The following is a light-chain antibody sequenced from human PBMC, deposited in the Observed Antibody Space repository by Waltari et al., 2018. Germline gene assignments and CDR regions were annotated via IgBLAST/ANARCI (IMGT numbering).Light chain of an antibody. CDR3: QQYYSIPWT. V-gene: IGKV3-20*01. J-gene: IGKJ1*01. CDR1: QSVSSSY. Sequence: EIVLTQSPGTLSLSPGERATLPCRASQSVSSSYLAWYQQKPGQAPRLLIYGASSRATGIPDRFSGSGSGTDFTLTISSLQAEDVAVYYCQQYYSIPWTFGQGTKVEIK. CDR2: GAS.